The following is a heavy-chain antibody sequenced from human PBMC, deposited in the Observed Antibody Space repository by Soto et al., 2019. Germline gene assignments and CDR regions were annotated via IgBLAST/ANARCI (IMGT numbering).Heavy chain of an antibody. J-gene: IGHJ3*02. V-gene: IGHV3-7*01. Sequence: HPGGSLRLSCAASGFTFSSYWMSWVRQAPGKGLEWVANIKQDGSEKYYVDSVKGRFTISRDNVKNSLYLQMNSLRAKDTAVYYCARDSSSWDDAFDIWGQGTMVTVSS. D-gene: IGHD6-13*01. CDR1: GFTFSSYW. CDR3: ARDSSSWDDAFDI. CDR2: IKQDGSEK.